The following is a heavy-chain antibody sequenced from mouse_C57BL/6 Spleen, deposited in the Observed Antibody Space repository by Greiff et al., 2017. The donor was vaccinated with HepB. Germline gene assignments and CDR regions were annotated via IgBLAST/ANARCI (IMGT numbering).Heavy chain of an antibody. CDR1: GFTFSNYW. Sequence: DVMLVESGGGLVQPGGSMKLSCVASGFTFSNYWMNWVRQSPEKGLEWVAQIRLKSDNYATHYAESVKGRFTISRDDSKSSVYLQMNNLRAEDTGIYYCTGDGDYDPFAYWGQGTLVTVSA. J-gene: IGHJ3*01. CDR2: IRLKSDNYAT. CDR3: TGDGDYDPFAY. D-gene: IGHD2-4*01. V-gene: IGHV6-3*01.